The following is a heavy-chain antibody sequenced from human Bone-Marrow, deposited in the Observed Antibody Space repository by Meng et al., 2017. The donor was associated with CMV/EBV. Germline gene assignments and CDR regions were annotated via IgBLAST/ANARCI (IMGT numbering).Heavy chain of an antibody. Sequence: APPGFPFSSSGVTWVCPAPGKGLEWVSSISSSNSYIYYADSVKGLFTISRDNAKNSLYLQMNSLRAEDTAVYYCARNDFWSGYTFDYWGQGTLVTVSS. J-gene: IGHJ4*02. D-gene: IGHD3-3*01. CDR3: ARNDFWSGYTFDY. CDR1: GFPFSSSG. CDR2: ISSSNSYI. V-gene: IGHV3-21*01.